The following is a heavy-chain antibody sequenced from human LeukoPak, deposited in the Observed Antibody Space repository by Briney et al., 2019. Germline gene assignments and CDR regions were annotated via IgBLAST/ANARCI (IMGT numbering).Heavy chain of an antibody. V-gene: IGHV3-30*02. Sequence: PGGSLRLSCAASGFTFSSYGMHWVRQAPGKGLEWVAFIRYDGSNKYYADSVKGRFTISRDNSKNTLYLQMNSLRAEDTAVYYCAKDQCWADYGDYGYFDYWGQGTLVTVSS. CDR3: AKDQCWADYGDYGYFDY. D-gene: IGHD4-17*01. CDR1: GFTFSSYG. CDR2: IRYDGSNK. J-gene: IGHJ4*02.